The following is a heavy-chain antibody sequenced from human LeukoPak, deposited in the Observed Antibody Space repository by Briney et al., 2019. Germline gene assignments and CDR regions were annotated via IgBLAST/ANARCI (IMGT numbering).Heavy chain of an antibody. Sequence: ASVKVSCKASGYTFTKYGLGWVRQATGQGLEWMGWMNPNSGNTGYAQKFQGRVTMTRNTSISTAYMELSSLRSEDTAVYYCARVGANYDFWSGYYAGGYFDYWGQGTLVTVSS. CDR1: GYTFTKYG. D-gene: IGHD3-3*01. V-gene: IGHV1-8*01. CDR3: ARVGANYDFWSGYYAGGYFDY. J-gene: IGHJ4*02. CDR2: MNPNSGNT.